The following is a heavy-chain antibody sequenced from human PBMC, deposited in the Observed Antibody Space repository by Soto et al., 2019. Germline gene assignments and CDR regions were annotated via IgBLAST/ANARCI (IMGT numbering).Heavy chain of an antibody. CDR1: GDSISSYS. Sequence: QVQLQVSGPGLVKPSETLSLTCTVSGDSISSYSWSWIRQPPGKGLEWIGNIHYNGNTKYSPSLKSRVTLSVDTSKHHFSLKLISVATADTAVYFCAREGNLGRWIQPLDSWGQGTLVTVSS. CDR2: IHYNGNT. D-gene: IGHD2-2*03. V-gene: IGHV4-59*01. CDR3: AREGNLGRWIQPLDS. J-gene: IGHJ4*02.